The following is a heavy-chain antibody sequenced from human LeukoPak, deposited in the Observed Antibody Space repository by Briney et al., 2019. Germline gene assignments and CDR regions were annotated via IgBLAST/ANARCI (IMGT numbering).Heavy chain of an antibody. CDR2: ISGSGGST. CDR1: GFTFSSDA. Sequence: PGGSLRLSCAASGFTFSSDAMSWVRQAPGKGLEWVSAISGSGGSTYYADSVKGRFTISRDNSKNTLYLQMNSLRAEDTAVYYCAKPTSGGYSSSRAYFQHWGQGTLVTVSS. D-gene: IGHD6-13*01. V-gene: IGHV3-23*01. CDR3: AKPTSGGYSSSRAYFQH. J-gene: IGHJ1*01.